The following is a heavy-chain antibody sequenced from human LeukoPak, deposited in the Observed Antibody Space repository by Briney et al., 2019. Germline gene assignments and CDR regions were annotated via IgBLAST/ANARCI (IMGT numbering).Heavy chain of an antibody. CDR3: ARVGYFYGSGSQTGGYLDY. Sequence: ASVKVSCKASGYTFTGYYLHWVRRAPGEGLEWMGWINPNGGGREYAQKFQGRVNMTRDTAISTAYMGLSSLTFDDTAIYYCARVGYFYGSGSQTGGYLDYWGQGTLVTVSS. CDR2: INPNGGGR. D-gene: IGHD3-10*01. J-gene: IGHJ4*02. V-gene: IGHV1-2*02. CDR1: GYTFTGYY.